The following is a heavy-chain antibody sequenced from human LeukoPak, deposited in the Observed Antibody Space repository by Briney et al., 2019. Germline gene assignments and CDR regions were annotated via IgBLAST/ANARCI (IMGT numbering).Heavy chain of an antibody. Sequence: SETLSLTCSVFDGSISNYYWSWIRQPPGKGLEWIGYAYYSGSTTYNPSLESRVTISVDTSKNQFSLKLASVTAADTAIYYCARAQLEQWLPQNEYYFDYWGQGTLVTVSS. V-gene: IGHV4-59*01. CDR1: DGSISNYY. D-gene: IGHD6-19*01. J-gene: IGHJ4*02. CDR3: ARAQLEQWLPQNEYYFDY. CDR2: AYYSGST.